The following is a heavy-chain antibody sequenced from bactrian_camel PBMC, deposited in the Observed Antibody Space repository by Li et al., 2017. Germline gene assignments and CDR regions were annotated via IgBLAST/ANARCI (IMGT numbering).Heavy chain of an antibody. CDR3: AAKRGRGLGFANEYAS. CDR2: SSSGDGGVT. V-gene: IGHV3S25*01. D-gene: IGHD5*01. Sequence: QLVESGGGLVQPGGSLRLSCAASGFTLSRYRMNWVRQAPGKGLEWVSTSSSGDGGVTYYSDSVKGRFTISRDNAKNTVYLQMINLKTEDTAMYYCAAKRGRGLGFANEYASWGQGTQVTVS. J-gene: IGHJ4*01. CDR1: GFTLSRYR.